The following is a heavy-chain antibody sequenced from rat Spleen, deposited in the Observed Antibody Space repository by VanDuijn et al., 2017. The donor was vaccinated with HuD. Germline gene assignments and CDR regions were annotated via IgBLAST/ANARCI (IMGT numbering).Heavy chain of an antibody. Sequence: EVQLVESGGGLVQPGRSLKLSCAASGFTFSDYTMAWVRQAPKKGLEWVASITYDGDATYYRDSVKGRFTIFRDNAKLSLYLQMDSLRSEDTATYYCARQGYWGQGVMVTVSS. CDR3: ARQGY. CDR1: GFTFSDYT. J-gene: IGHJ2*01. CDR2: ITYDGDAT. V-gene: IGHV5-17*01.